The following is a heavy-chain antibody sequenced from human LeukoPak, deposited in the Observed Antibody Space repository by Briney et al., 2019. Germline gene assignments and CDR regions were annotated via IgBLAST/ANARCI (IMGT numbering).Heavy chain of an antibody. J-gene: IGHJ4*02. CDR3: AKDLDTAMVFFDY. CDR1: EFTFSNYV. V-gene: IGHV3-23*01. Sequence: PGGSLRLSCAASEFTFSNYVMNWVRQAPGKGLEWVSAISGSGENTYYADSVKGRFTISRDNSKNTLFLQMNSLRAEDTAVYYCAKDLDTAMVFFDYWGQGTLVTVSS. D-gene: IGHD5-18*01. CDR2: ISGSGENT.